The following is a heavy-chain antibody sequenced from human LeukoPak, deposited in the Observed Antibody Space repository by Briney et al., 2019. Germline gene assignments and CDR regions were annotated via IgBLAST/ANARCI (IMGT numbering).Heavy chain of an antibody. Sequence: GGSLRLSCAASGFTFSSYSMNWVRQAPGKGLEWVSYISSSSSSTIYYADSVKGRFTISRENAKNSLYLQMNSLRAGDTAVYYCVRGTGYSAYDYDFDYWGQGTLVTVSS. CDR3: VRGTGYSAYDYDFDY. D-gene: IGHD5-12*01. CDR2: ISSSSSSTI. CDR1: GFTFSSYS. J-gene: IGHJ4*02. V-gene: IGHV3-48*01.